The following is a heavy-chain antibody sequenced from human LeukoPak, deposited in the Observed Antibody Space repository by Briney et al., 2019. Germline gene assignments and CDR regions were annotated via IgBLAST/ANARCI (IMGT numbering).Heavy chain of an antibody. Sequence: ASVKVSCKASGGTFSSYAISWVRQAPGQGLEWMGRIIPILGIANYAQKFQGRVTITADKSTSTAYMELSSLRSEDTAVYYCARDSGRYCSGGSCSPAYYYGMDVWGKGTTVTVSS. CDR1: GGTFSSYA. J-gene: IGHJ6*04. CDR3: ARDSGRYCSGGSCSPAYYYGMDV. V-gene: IGHV1-69*04. D-gene: IGHD2-15*01. CDR2: IIPILGIA.